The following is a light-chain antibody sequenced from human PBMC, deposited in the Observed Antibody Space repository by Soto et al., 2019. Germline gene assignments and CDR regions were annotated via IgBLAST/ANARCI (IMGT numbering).Light chain of an antibody. CDR3: HQYGSTPCT. Sequence: EIVLTQSPGTLSLSPGDRATLSCRASQGVSATSLAWYQHKVGQAPRLLIYGAFSRSTGVPDRVSGIGSETDCTLIMSSLEPEDLAVYFCHQYGSTPCTFGPGTKVEIK. J-gene: IGKJ3*01. CDR2: GAF. V-gene: IGKV3-20*01. CDR1: QGVSATS.